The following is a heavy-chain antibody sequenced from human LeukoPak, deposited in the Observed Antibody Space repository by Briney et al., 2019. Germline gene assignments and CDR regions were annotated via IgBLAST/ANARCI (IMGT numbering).Heavy chain of an antibody. CDR3: ARGREWFGELYGYYFDY. D-gene: IGHD3-10*01. CDR1: GGSIRSYY. Sequence: SETLSLTCTVSGGSIRSYYWSWIRQPPGKGLEWIGYIYYSGSTNYNPSLQSRVTLSVDTSKNQFSLKLGSVTAADTAVYYCARGREWFGELYGYYFDYWGQGTLVTVSS. CDR2: IYYSGST. J-gene: IGHJ4*02. V-gene: IGHV4-59*01.